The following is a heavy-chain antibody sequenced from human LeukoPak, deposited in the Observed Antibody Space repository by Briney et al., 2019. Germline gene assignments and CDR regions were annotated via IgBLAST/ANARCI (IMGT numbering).Heavy chain of an antibody. Sequence: SVKDSCKASGGTFSNYAITWVRQAPGQGLEWMGGIIPVFGTINYAQKFEARVTITADESTSTAYMELSGLRSEDTAIYYCARPRRGGTRLYYYYGMDVWGQGTTVTVSS. D-gene: IGHD3-10*01. J-gene: IGHJ6*02. CDR3: ARPRRGGTRLYYYYGMDV. CDR1: GGTFSNYA. V-gene: IGHV1-69*13. CDR2: IIPVFGTI.